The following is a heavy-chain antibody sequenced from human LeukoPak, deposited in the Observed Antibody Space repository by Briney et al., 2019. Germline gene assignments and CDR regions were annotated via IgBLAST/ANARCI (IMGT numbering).Heavy chain of an antibody. J-gene: IGHJ3*02. CDR2: IYPGDSDT. Sequence: GESLKISCKGSGYSFTSYWIGWVRQMPGKGLEWMGIIYPGDSDTRYSPSFQGQVTISADKSISTAYLQWSSLKASDTAMYYCARQGGSYLPQGDAFDIWGQGTMVTVSS. CDR1: GYSFTSYW. V-gene: IGHV5-51*01. CDR3: ARQGGSYLPQGDAFDI. D-gene: IGHD1-26*01.